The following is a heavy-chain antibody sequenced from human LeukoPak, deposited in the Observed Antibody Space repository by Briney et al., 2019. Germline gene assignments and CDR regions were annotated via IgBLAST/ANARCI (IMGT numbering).Heavy chain of an antibody. CDR2: ISYDGSNK. CDR3: ARERGGLIAAAGYFDY. CDR1: GFTFSSYA. Sequence: SGGSLRLSCAASGFTFSSYAMHWVRQAPGKGLEWVAVISYDGSNKYYADSVKGRFTISRDNSKNTLYLQMNSLRAEDTAVYYCARERGGLIAAAGYFDYWGQGTLVTASS. J-gene: IGHJ4*02. V-gene: IGHV3-30*04. D-gene: IGHD6-13*01.